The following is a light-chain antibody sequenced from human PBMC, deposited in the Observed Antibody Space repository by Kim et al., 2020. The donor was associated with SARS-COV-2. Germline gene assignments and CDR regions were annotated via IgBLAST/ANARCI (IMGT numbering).Light chain of an antibody. CDR3: SAWDSSLSAWV. J-gene: IGLJ3*02. CDR1: SNNVGDQG. Sequence: RPPATLTCTWNSNNVGDQGAAWLQQHQGRPPKLLSHRNNNRPSGISERLSASRSGDTASLTITGLQPEDEADYYCSAWDSSLSAWVFGGGTQLTVL. V-gene: IGLV10-54*01. CDR2: RNN.